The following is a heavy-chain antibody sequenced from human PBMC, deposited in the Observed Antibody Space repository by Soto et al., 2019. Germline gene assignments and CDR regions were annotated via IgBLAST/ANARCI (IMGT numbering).Heavy chain of an antibody. Sequence: QVQLVESGGGVVQPGRSLRLSCAASGFTFGTSGMHWVRQAPGKGLEWVAVIAFNGSNKYYGDSVKGRFTISRDNSKNTLYLQMNSLRAEDTSVYYCANIHYDSSGFYGGAFVILGQGTVVTVSS. CDR2: IAFNGSNK. V-gene: IGHV3-30*18. D-gene: IGHD3-22*01. CDR3: ANIHYDSSGFYGGAFVI. J-gene: IGHJ3*02. CDR1: GFTFGTSG.